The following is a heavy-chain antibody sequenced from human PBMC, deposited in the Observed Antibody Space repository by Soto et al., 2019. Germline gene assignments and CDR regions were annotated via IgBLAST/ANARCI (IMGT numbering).Heavy chain of an antibody. CDR2: LYYSGST. J-gene: IGHJ5*02. Sequence: PSETLSLTCTVSGGSISSSSFYWGWIRQPPGKGLEWIGSLYYSGSTYYNPSLKSRVTISVDTSKNQFSLKLSSVTAADTAVYYCARRESLYDILTGYPSGWFDPWGQGTLVTVSS. CDR1: GGSISSSSFY. V-gene: IGHV4-39*01. D-gene: IGHD3-9*01. CDR3: ARRESLYDILTGYPSGWFDP.